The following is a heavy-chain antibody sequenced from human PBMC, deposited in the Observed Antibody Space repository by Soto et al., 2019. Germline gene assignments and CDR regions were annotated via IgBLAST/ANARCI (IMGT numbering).Heavy chain of an antibody. Sequence: PGGSLRLSCAASGFTFSSYEMNWVRQAPGKGLEWVSYISSSGSTIYYADSVKGRFTISRDNAKNSLYLQMNSLRAEDTAVYYCASPAVAGYYYYGMDVWGQGTTVTVSS. J-gene: IGHJ6*02. CDR2: ISSSGSTI. CDR1: GFTFSSYE. D-gene: IGHD6-19*01. V-gene: IGHV3-48*03. CDR3: ASPAVAGYYYYGMDV.